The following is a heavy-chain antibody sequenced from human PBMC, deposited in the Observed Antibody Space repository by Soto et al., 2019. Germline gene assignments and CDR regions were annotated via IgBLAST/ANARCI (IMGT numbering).Heavy chain of an antibody. CDR1: GGSISGYH. D-gene: IGHD3-16*01. Sequence: QVQLQESGPGLVKPPETLSLTCTVSGGSISGYHWSWIRQPPGKGLEWIGYIYYSGSTNYHPSLKNRVTISVDTAKNPFSPKLSSGTAADPAVYYCARAEIGGYYMELWGKGNAVTLS. J-gene: IGHJ6*03. V-gene: IGHV4-59*01. CDR2: IYYSGST. CDR3: ARAEIGGYYMEL.